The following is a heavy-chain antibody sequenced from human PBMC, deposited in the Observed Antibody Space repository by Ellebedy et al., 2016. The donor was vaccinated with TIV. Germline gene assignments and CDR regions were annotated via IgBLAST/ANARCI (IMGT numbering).Heavy chain of an antibody. CDR1: GGSISSGDYY. CDR3: ARGGAFDI. CDR2: IYYSGST. J-gene: IGHJ3*02. Sequence: SETLSLTXTVSGGSISSGDYYWSWIRQHPGKGLEWIGYIYYSGSTNYNPSLKSRVTISVDTSKNQFSLKLSSVTAADTAVYYCARGGAFDIWGQGTMVTVSS. V-gene: IGHV4-61*08.